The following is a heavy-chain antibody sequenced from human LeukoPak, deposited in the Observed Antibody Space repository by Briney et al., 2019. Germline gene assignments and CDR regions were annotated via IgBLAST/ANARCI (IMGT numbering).Heavy chain of an antibody. D-gene: IGHD3-3*01. V-gene: IGHV3-20*04. J-gene: IGHJ4*02. Sequence: RPGGSLRLACSASGFSFDYYVIRWGRQAPGKGLESVSGIKWNGVITGYPDSVEGRFTISRDNAKNSVYLQVNSLRAEDTALSYCERATRVTIFGVVIRPPPRYYFDSWGRGTLVTVSS. CDR1: GFSFDYYV. CDR3: ERATRVTIFGVVIRPPPRYYFDS. CDR2: IKWNGVIT.